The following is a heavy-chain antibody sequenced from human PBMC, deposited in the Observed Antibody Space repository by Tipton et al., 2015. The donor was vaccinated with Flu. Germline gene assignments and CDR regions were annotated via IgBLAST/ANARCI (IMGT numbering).Heavy chain of an antibody. Sequence: SLRLSCAASGFTFSDYYMSWIRQAPGKGLEWVSYISSSGSTIYYADSVKGRFTISRDNAKNSLYLQMNSLRAEDTAVYYCASASIAAGYWYFDLWGRGTLVTVSS. CDR3: ASASIAAGYWYFDL. D-gene: IGHD6-25*01. J-gene: IGHJ2*01. CDR2: ISSSGSTI. CDR1: GFTFSDYY. V-gene: IGHV3-11*01.